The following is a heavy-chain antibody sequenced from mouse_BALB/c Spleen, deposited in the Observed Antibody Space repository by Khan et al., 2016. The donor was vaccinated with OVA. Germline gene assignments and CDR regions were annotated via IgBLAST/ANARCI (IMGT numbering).Heavy chain of an antibody. CDR3: AGRPSYCEGSAMDY. CDR1: GFTFSSYG. J-gene: IGHJ4*01. Sequence: EVELVQSGGDLVKPGGSLKLSCAASGFTFSSYGMSWVRQTLDKRLEWFATISRGGSYTYYPDNFKGRSTISRDNSKNTPYLQLSSPKSEDTAMYYCAGRPSYCEGSAMDYWGQGTSVTVSS. V-gene: IGHV5-6*02. D-gene: IGHD2-12*01. CDR2: ISRGGSYT.